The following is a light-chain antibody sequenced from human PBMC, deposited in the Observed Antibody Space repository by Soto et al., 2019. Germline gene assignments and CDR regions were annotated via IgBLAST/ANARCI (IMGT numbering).Light chain of an antibody. CDR3: QQYSTSPLT. CDR2: GAS. CDR1: QSVGSTY. J-gene: IGKJ4*01. V-gene: IGKV3-20*01. Sequence: EIVLTQSPGTLSLSPGERATLSCRASQSVGSTYIAWYQQKPGQAPSLLIYGASIRATGIPDRFSGSGSGTDFTLTISRLEPEDFAVYYCQQYSTSPLTFGGRTKVEIK.